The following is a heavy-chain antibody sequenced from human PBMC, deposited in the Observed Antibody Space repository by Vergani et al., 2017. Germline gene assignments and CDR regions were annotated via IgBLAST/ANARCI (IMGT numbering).Heavy chain of an antibody. D-gene: IGHD1-26*01. CDR1: GFTFDASA. CDR2: ISWNSGSI. Sequence: EVQLVESGGGLVQPGRSLRLSCAASGFTFDASAMHWVRQAPGKGLEWVSGISWNSGSIGYADSVKGRFTISRDNAKNSLYLQMNSLRAEDTALYYCAKDRSGSYYGDFDYWGQGTLVTVSS. CDR3: AKDRSGSYYGDFDY. V-gene: IGHV3-9*01. J-gene: IGHJ4*02.